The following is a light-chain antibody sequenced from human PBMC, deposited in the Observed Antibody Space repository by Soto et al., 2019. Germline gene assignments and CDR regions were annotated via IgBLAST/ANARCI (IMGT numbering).Light chain of an antibody. Sequence: EIVLTQSPGTLSLSPGERAALSCRASQSVGNNYLAWYQQRPGQTPRLLIYEASTRATGIPDRFSGSGSGTDFTLAIGRLEPEDFGMYYCQQYANSPRTLGQETKLEI. CDR1: QSVGNNY. V-gene: IGKV3-20*01. J-gene: IGKJ2*01. CDR2: EAS. CDR3: QQYANSPRT.